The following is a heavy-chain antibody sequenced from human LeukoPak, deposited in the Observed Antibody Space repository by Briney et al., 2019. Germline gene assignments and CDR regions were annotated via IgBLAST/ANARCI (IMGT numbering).Heavy chain of an antibody. Sequence: PGGSLRLSCAASGFTFSSYGMHWVRQAPGKGLEWVAFIRYDGSNKYYADSVKGRFTISRDNSKNTLYLQMNSLRAEDTAVYYCAKDHLRRYCSSTSCSFDYWGQGTLVTVSS. V-gene: IGHV3-30*02. D-gene: IGHD2-2*01. CDR3: AKDHLRRYCSSTSCSFDY. CDR2: IRYDGSNK. CDR1: GFTFSSYG. J-gene: IGHJ4*02.